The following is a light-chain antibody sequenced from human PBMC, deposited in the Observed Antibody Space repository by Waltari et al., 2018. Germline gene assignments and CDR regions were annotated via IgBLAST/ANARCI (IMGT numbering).Light chain of an antibody. V-gene: IGKV1-27*01. Sequence: DIQMTQSPSSLSASVGDSVTITCRAWQGISNFLAWYQQKPGKIPKLLIHAASTLRSGVPSRFSGSGSGTDFTLTVSSLQPEDVATYYCQNYNSAPLAFGGGTTVEIK. J-gene: IGKJ4*01. CDR2: AAS. CDR1: QGISNF. CDR3: QNYNSAPLA.